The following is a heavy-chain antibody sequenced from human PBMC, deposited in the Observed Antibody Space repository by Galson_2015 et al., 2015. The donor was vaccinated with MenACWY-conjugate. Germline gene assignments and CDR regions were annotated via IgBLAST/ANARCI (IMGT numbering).Heavy chain of an antibody. CDR2: IRVSNGDT. J-gene: IGHJ4*02. D-gene: IGHD6-19*01. CDR1: GYTFISYG. CDR3: ARYSSLYDYFDS. V-gene: IGHV1-18*01. Sequence: SVKVSCKASGYTFISYGITWVRQAPGQGLEWMGRIRVSNGDTKFAQRFQDRVSMIADTSTDTAYMELRNLRSDDTALYYCARYSSLYDYFDSWGQGTLVTVSS.